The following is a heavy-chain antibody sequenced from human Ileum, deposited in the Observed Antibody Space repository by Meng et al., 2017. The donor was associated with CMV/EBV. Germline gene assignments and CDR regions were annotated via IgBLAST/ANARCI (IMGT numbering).Heavy chain of an antibody. V-gene: IGHV3-53*01. D-gene: IGHD6-19*01. CDR1: GFSVSSND. CDR2: IYSGGTT. Sequence: GGSLRLSCAASGFSVSSNDMSWVRQAPGKGLEWVSVIYSGGTTYYADSVKGRIAISRDNSKNTLNLQMNSLRAEDTAVYYCARDSVGAVAGFDYWGQGTLVTVSS. CDR3: ARDSVGAVAGFDY. J-gene: IGHJ4*02.